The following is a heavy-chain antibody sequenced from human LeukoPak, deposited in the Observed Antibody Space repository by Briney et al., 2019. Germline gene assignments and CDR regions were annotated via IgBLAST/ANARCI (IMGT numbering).Heavy chain of an antibody. CDR1: GGSISSGDYY. Sequence: SETLSLTCTVSGGSISSGDYYWSWIRQPPGKGLEWIGYIYNSGSTYYNPSLMSRVTISVDTSKNQFSLKLSSVTAADTAVYYCARGNPTYYDYVWGSYRPPTFDYWGQGTLVTVSS. D-gene: IGHD3-16*02. CDR3: ARGNPTYYDYVWGSYRPPTFDY. CDR2: IYNSGST. V-gene: IGHV4-30-4*01. J-gene: IGHJ4*02.